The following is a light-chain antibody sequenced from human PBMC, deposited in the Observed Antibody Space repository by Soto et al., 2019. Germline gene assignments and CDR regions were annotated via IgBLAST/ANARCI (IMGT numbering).Light chain of an antibody. CDR3: QQYGSSPWT. V-gene: IGKV3-20*01. CDR2: GAS. J-gene: IGKJ1*01. Sequence: EILLTQSPGTLSLSPGERATLSCRASQSVSSNYLAWYQQKPGQAPRPLIYGASSRATGIPDRFSGSGAGTDFTLTISRLESEDFAVYYCQQYGSSPWTFGQGTQVDIK. CDR1: QSVSSNY.